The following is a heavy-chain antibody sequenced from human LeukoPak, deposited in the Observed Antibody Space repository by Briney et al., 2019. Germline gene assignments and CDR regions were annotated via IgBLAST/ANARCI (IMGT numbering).Heavy chain of an antibody. CDR3: AKDHSTTWLGSFNY. Sequence: SGGSLRLSCAASGFTVSSNYMSWVRQGPGKGLEWVSVIYSGGSTYYADSVKGRFAVSRDNSRNTLYLQMNSLRAEDTAVYYCAKDHSTTWLGSFNYWGQGTLVTVSS. J-gene: IGHJ4*02. D-gene: IGHD2-2*01. V-gene: IGHV3-53*01. CDR1: GFTVSSNY. CDR2: IYSGGST.